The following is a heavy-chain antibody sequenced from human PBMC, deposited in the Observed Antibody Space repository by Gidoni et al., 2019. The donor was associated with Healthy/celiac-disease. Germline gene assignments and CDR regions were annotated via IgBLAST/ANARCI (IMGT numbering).Heavy chain of an antibody. CDR2: INHSGRT. D-gene: IGHD6-19*01. CDR1: GGYFSGYY. J-gene: IGHJ4*02. V-gene: IGHV4-34*01. CDR3: ARGDNVSVWYVVIYFDY. Sequence: QVPLRQWGAGQVKPSETLSLPCAFDGGYFSGYYWSCISQPPGKGLEWIGDINHSGRTNYNPSLKSRVTISVDTSKNQFSLKLSSVTAADTAVYYCARGDNVSVWYVVIYFDYWGQGTLVTVSS.